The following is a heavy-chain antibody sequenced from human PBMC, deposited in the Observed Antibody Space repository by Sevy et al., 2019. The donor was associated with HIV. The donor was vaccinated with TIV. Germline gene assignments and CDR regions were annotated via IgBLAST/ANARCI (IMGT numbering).Heavy chain of an antibody. CDR2: ISNSGTTI. D-gene: IGHD4-17*01. Sequence: GGSLRLSCAASGFTFSSYEMNWVRQAPGKGLEWVSYISNSGTTISYSDSVRGGFSISRDNARKLLYLQMNSLRAEDTAVYYCARDLPPSATTVAHFDYWGQGTLVTVSS. V-gene: IGHV3-48*03. J-gene: IGHJ4*02. CDR1: GFTFSSYE. CDR3: ARDLPPSATTVAHFDY.